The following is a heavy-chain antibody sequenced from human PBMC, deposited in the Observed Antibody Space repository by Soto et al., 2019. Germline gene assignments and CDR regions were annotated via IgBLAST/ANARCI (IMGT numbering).Heavy chain of an antibody. CDR3: ARGGTGVAGALDWFDP. CDR1: GGSISSGGYS. V-gene: IGHV4-30-2*01. Sequence: SETLSLTCAVSGGSISSGGYSWSWIRQPPGKGLEWIGYIYHSGSTYYNPSLKSRVTISVDRSKDQFSLKLSSVTAADTAVYYCARGGTGVAGALDWFDPWGQGTLVTVSS. D-gene: IGHD6-19*01. CDR2: IYHSGST. J-gene: IGHJ5*02.